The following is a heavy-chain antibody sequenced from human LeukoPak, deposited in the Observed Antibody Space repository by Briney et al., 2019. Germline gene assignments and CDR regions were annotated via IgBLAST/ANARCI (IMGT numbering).Heavy chain of an antibody. CDR2: ISDSGGST. D-gene: IGHD3-22*01. V-gene: IGHV3-23*01. Sequence: GGSLRLSCAVSGLTLSNYGMTWVRQAPGKGLEWVAGISDSGGSTNYADSVKGRFTISRDNPKNTLYLQMNSLRAEDTAVYFCAKRGVVIRVILVGFHKEAYYFDSWGQGALVTVSS. J-gene: IGHJ4*02. CDR1: GLTLSNYG. CDR3: AKRGVVIRVILVGFHKEAYYFDS.